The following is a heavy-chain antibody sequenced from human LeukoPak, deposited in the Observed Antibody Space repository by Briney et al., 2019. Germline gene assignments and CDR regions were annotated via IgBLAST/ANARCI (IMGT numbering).Heavy chain of an antibody. CDR1: GFTFSDYY. Sequence: GGSLRLSCAASGFTFSDYYMSWFRQAPGKGLEWVSYISSSGSTIYYADSVKGRFTISRDNAKNSLYLQMNSLRAEDTAVYYCARVQQLGPIDYWGQGTLVTVSS. CDR2: ISSSGSTI. CDR3: ARVQQLGPIDY. V-gene: IGHV3-11*01. J-gene: IGHJ4*02. D-gene: IGHD6-13*01.